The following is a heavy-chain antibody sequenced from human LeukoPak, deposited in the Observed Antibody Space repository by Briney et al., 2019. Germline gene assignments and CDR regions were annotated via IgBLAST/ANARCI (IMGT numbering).Heavy chain of an antibody. CDR2: ISYDGSYK. D-gene: IGHD6-13*01. V-gene: IGHV3-30*18. CDR3: AKDPRRYSRTGGCFDY. CDR1: GFAFSNYG. J-gene: IGHJ4*02. Sequence: GGSLRLSCAASGFAFSNYGMHWVRQAPGKGLEWVAFISYDGSYKYYADSVKGRFTISRDNSKNTLYLQMNSLRAEDTAVYYCAKDPRRYSRTGGCFDYWGQGTLVTVSS.